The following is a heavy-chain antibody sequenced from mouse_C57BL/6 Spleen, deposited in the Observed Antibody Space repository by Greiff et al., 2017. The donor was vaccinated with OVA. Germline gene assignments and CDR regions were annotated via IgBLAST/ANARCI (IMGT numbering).Heavy chain of an antibody. CDR3: ARSGDYDWYAMDY. D-gene: IGHD2-4*01. CDR1: GFTFSDYG. V-gene: IGHV5-17*01. J-gene: IGHJ4*01. CDR2: ISSGSSTI. Sequence: EVQVVESGGGLVKPGGSLKLSCAASGFTFSDYGMHWVRQAPEKGLEWVAYISSGSSTIYYADTVKGRFTISRDNAKNTLFLQMTSLRSEDTAMYYCARSGDYDWYAMDYWGQGTSVTVSS.